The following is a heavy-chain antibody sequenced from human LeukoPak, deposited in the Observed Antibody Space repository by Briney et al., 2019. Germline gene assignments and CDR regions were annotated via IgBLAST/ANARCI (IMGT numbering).Heavy chain of an antibody. D-gene: IGHD3-3*01. CDR1: GFTFSSYS. Sequence: PGGSLRLSCAASGFTFSSYSMNWVRQAPGKGLEWVSSISSSSSYIYYADSVKGRFTISRDNAKNSLYLQMNSLRAEDTAVYYCARSQVGFGVVPFPDPWGQGTLVTVST. V-gene: IGHV3-21*01. J-gene: IGHJ5*02. CDR3: ARSQVGFGVVPFPDP. CDR2: ISSSSSYI.